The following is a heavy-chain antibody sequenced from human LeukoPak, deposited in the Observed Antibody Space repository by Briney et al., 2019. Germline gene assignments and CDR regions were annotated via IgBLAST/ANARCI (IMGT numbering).Heavy chain of an antibody. J-gene: IGHJ6*03. V-gene: IGHV3-30*01. CDR1: GFTFSSYA. CDR3: ARDGGSWMGTYYYYMDV. D-gene: IGHD3-16*01. Sequence: GGSLRLSCAASGFTFSSYAMHWVCQAPGKGLEWVAVISYDGSNKYYADSVKGRFTISRDNSKNTLYLQMNSLRAEDTAVYYCARDGGSWMGTYYYYMDVWGKGTTVTVSS. CDR2: ISYDGSNK.